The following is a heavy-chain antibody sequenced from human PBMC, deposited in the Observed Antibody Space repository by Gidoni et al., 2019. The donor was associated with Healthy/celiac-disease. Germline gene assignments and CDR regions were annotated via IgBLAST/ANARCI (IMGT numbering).Heavy chain of an antibody. CDR1: GFTFSSYG. Sequence: QVQLVESGGGVVQPGRSLSPSCAASGFTFSSYGMHGVRQAPGKGLEWVAVIWYDGSNKYYADSVKGRFTISRDNSKNTLYLQMNSLRAEDTAVYYCARDHCSSTSCYAGRWYFDLWGRGTLVTVSS. V-gene: IGHV3-33*01. CDR2: IWYDGSNK. CDR3: ARDHCSSTSCYAGRWYFDL. J-gene: IGHJ2*01. D-gene: IGHD2-2*01.